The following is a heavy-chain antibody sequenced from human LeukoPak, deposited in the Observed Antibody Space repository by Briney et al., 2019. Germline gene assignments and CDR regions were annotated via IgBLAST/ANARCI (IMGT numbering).Heavy chain of an antibody. CDR2: ISAYNGNT. D-gene: IGHD3-10*01. CDR3: ARDASVMVRGLIPFDY. CDR1: GYTFTSYY. Sequence: ASVKVSCKASGYTFTSYYMHWVRQAPGQGLEWMGWISAYNGNTNYAQKLQGRVTMTTDTSTSTAYMELRSLGSDDTAVYYCARDASVMVRGLIPFDYWGQGTLVTVSS. V-gene: IGHV1-18*04. J-gene: IGHJ4*02.